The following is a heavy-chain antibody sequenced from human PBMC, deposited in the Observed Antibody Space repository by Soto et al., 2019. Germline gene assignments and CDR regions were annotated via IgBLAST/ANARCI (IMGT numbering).Heavy chain of an antibody. J-gene: IGHJ6*02. D-gene: IGHD3-9*01. CDR2: IIPILGIA. V-gene: IGHV1-69*04. CDR3: ARDCSYDILTGTRVGYYYGMDV. Sequence: SVKVSCKASGGTFSSYTISWVRQAPGQGLEWMGRIIPILGIANYAQKFQGRVTITADKSTSTAYMELSSLRSEDTAVYYCARDCSYDILTGTRVGYYYGMDVWG. CDR1: GGTFSSYT.